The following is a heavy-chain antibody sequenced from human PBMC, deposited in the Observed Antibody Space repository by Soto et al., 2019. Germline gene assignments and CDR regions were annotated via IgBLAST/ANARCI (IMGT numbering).Heavy chain of an antibody. Sequence: QVQLVQSGAEVKKPGSSVKVSCKASGGTFSSYAISWVRQAPGQGLEWMGGIIPIFGTANYAQKFQGRVTITADESTSTAYMELSSLRSEDTAVYYCAREEMRRIAAADNNPFDYWGQGTLVTVSS. D-gene: IGHD6-13*01. J-gene: IGHJ4*02. CDR3: AREEMRRIAAADNNPFDY. CDR2: IIPIFGTA. V-gene: IGHV1-69*12. CDR1: GGTFSSYA.